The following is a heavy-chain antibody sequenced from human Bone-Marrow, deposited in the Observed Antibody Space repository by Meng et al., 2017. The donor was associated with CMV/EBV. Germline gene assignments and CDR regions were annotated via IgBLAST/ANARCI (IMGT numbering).Heavy chain of an antibody. Sequence: GESLKISCAASGFTFSSYGMHWVRQAPGKGLEWVAFIRYDGSNKYYADSVKGRFTISRDNAKNTLYLQMNSLRAEDTAVYYCIRGGDFNYWGQGTLVTVSS. V-gene: IGHV3-30*02. D-gene: IGHD2-21*01. J-gene: IGHJ4*02. CDR1: GFTFSSYG. CDR3: IRGGDFNY. CDR2: IRYDGSNK.